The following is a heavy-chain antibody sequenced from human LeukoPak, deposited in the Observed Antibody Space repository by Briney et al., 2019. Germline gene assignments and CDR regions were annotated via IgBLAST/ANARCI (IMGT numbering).Heavy chain of an antibody. Sequence: PSETLSLTCTVSGGSISSYYWSWIRQPPGNGLEWIGYIYYSGSTNYNPSLKSRVTISVDTSKNQFSLKLSSVTAADTAVYYCARGERGYYFDYWGQGTLVTVSS. CDR3: ARGERGYYFDY. CDR2: IYYSGST. D-gene: IGHD1-26*01. V-gene: IGHV4-59*01. CDR1: GGSISSYY. J-gene: IGHJ4*02.